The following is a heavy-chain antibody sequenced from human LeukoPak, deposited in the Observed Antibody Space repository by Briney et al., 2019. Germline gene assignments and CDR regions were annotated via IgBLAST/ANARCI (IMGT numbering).Heavy chain of an antibody. CDR3: ARDTLTAGYSGYDYSDY. J-gene: IGHJ4*02. CDR1: GGTFSSYA. V-gene: IGHV1-69*04. D-gene: IGHD5-12*01. Sequence: GASVKVSCKASGGTFSSYAISWVRQAPGQGLEWMGRIIPILGIANYAQKFQGRVTITADKSTSTAYMELSSLRSEDTAVYYCARDTLTAGYSGYDYSDYCGQGTLVTVSS. CDR2: IIPILGIA.